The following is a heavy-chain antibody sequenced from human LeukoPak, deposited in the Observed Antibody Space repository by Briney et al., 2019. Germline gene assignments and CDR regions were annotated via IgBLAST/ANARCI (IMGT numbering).Heavy chain of an antibody. D-gene: IGHD6-19*01. V-gene: IGHV3-30*02. CDR3: AKGGRSGWYEYFQH. J-gene: IGHJ1*01. CDR2: IRYDGSNK. Sequence: PGGSLRLSCAASGFTFSSYGMHWVRQAPGKGLEWVAFIRYDGSNKYYADSVKGRFTISRDNSKNTLYLQMNSLRAEDTAVYYCAKGGRSGWYEYFQHWGQGTLVTVFS. CDR1: GFTFSSYG.